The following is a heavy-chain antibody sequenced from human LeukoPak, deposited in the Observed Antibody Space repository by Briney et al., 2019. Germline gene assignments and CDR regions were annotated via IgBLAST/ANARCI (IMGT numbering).Heavy chain of an antibody. D-gene: IGHD5-18*01. CDR1: GFTFDDYA. V-gene: IGHV3-43*02. J-gene: IGHJ3*02. Sequence: GGSLRLSCADSGFTFDDYAMHWVRQAPGKGLECVSLISGDGDGTYYADSVKGRFTISRDNSKNSLYLQMNSLRTEDTALYYCAKDRIMAYQDTADAFDICGQGTMVTVSS. CDR3: AKDRIMAYQDTADAFDI. CDR2: ISGDGDGT.